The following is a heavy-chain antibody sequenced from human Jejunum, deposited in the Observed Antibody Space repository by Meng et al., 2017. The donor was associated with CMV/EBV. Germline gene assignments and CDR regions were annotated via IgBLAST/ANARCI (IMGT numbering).Heavy chain of an antibody. CDR1: GFAFSNTW. V-gene: IGHV3-7*01. J-gene: IGHJ4*02. Sequence: SGFAFSNTWMTWVRHIPGKGLQWVANINEDGSEIFYVDSVKGRFTVSRDNAKDSIYLQMNNLRVEDSAVYYCARDQGRYTNYVYYWGQGTVVTVSS. D-gene: IGHD5-18*01. CDR3: ARDQGRYTNYVYY. CDR2: INEDGSEI.